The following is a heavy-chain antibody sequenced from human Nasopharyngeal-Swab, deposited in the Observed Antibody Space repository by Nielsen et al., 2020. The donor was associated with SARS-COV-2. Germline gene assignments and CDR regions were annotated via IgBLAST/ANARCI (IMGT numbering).Heavy chain of an antibody. CDR1: GFTFSSYS. Sequence: GGSLRLSCAASGFTFSSYSMNWVRQAPGKGLEWVSSTSSSSSYIYYADSVKGRFTISRDNAKNSLYLQMNSLRAEDTAVYYCARVCPDWGGFDYWGQGTLVTVSS. CDR2: TSSSSSYI. D-gene: IGHD7-27*01. J-gene: IGHJ4*02. V-gene: IGHV3-21*01. CDR3: ARVCPDWGGFDY.